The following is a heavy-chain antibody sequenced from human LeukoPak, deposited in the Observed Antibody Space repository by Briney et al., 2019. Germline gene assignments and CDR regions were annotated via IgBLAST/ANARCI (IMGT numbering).Heavy chain of an antibody. CDR3: ARDWRGRVVVVPAAPFDY. J-gene: IGHJ4*02. CDR1: GFTFSSYW. Sequence: GGSLRLSCAAPGFTFSSYWMSWVRQAPGKGLEWVANIKQDGSEKYYVDSVKGRFTISRDNAKNSLYLQMNSLRAEDTAVYYCARDWRGRVVVVPAAPFDYWGQGTLVTVSS. CDR2: IKQDGSEK. D-gene: IGHD2-2*01. V-gene: IGHV3-7*01.